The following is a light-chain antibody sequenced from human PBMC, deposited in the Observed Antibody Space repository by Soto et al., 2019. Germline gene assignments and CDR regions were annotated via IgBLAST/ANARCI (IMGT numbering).Light chain of an antibody. CDR2: GAS. J-gene: IGKJ1*01. V-gene: IGKV3-15*01. CDR3: HQYNNRPPT. CDR1: QSVSSN. Sequence: EIVMTQSPATLSASPGERATLSCRASQSVSSNLAWYQQKPGQAPRLLIYGASTRATGIPARFSGSGSGTEFTLTISSLQSEDFAVYYCHQYNNRPPTFGQGTKVDIK.